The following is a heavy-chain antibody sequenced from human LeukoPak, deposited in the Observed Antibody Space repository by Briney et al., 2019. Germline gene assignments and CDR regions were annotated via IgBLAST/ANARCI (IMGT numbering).Heavy chain of an antibody. CDR1: GFTFSSYG. D-gene: IGHD2-2*01. Sequence: PGGSLRLSCAASGFTFSSYGMHWVRQAPGKGLEWVAVIWYDGSNKYYADSVKGRFTISRDNAKNSLYLQMNSLRAEDTAVYYCARDRVDIVVVPAAPDAFDIWGQGTMVTVSS. CDR3: ARDRVDIVVVPAAPDAFDI. V-gene: IGHV3-33*01. CDR2: IWYDGSNK. J-gene: IGHJ3*02.